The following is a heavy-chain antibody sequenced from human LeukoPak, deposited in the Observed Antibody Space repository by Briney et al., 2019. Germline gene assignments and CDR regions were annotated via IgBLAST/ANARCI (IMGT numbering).Heavy chain of an antibody. D-gene: IGHD3-22*01. Sequence: PGRSLRLSCAASGFTFSSYAMHWVRQAPDKGLEWVAVISYGGSNKFYADSVKGRFTISRDNSKNTLDLQMNSLRAEDTAVYYCAREGSGDYYESSGYTCDYWGQGTLVTVSS. CDR2: ISYGGSNK. V-gene: IGHV3-30-3*01. CDR3: AREGSGDYYESSGYTCDY. CDR1: GFTFSSYA. J-gene: IGHJ4*02.